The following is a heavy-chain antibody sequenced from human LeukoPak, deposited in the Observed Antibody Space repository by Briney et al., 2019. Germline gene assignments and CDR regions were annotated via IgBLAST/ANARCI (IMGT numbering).Heavy chain of an antibody. Sequence: PGGSLRLSCAASGFTFSSYVMHWVRQAPGKGLEYVSAISSNGVGTYYANSVKGRFTIPRDNSKNTLYLQMGSLRAEDMAVYYCARDSSITIFGVAYSYMDVWGKGTTVTVSS. J-gene: IGHJ6*03. CDR2: ISSNGVGT. CDR3: ARDSSITIFGVAYSYMDV. V-gene: IGHV3-64*01. D-gene: IGHD3-3*01. CDR1: GFTFSSYV.